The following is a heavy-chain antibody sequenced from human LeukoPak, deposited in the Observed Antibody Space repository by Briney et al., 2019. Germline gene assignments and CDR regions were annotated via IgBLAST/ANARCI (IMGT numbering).Heavy chain of an antibody. V-gene: IGHV1-24*01. D-gene: IGHD6-13*01. CDR3: ATWVAAAGSFDP. CDR2: FDPEDGET. CDR1: GYTLTELC. J-gene: IGHJ5*02. Sequence: ASVKASCTVSGYTLTELCVHWVRPAPGKGLEGMGGFDPEDGETIYAQKFQGRVTKTEDTSIDTAYMELSSLRSEDTAVYYCATWVAAAGSFDPSGQGTLVTVSS.